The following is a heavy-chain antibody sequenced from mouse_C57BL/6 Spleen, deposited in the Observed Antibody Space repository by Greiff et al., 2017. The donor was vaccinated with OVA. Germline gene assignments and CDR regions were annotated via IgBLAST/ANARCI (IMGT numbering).Heavy chain of an antibody. V-gene: IGHV14-1*01. J-gene: IGHJ2*01. CDR2: IDPEDGDT. CDR1: GFNIKDYY. Sequence: EVMLVESGAELVRPGASVKLSCTASGFNIKDYYMHWVKQRPEQGLEWIGRIDPEDGDTEYAPKFQGKATMTADTSSNTAYLQLSSLTSEDTAVYYCTTFTTVVATSYFDYWGQGTTLTVSS. D-gene: IGHD1-1*01. CDR3: TTFTTVVATSYFDY.